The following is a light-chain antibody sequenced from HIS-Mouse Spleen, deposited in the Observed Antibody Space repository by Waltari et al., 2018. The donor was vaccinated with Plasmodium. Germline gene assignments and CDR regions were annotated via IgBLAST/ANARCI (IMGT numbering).Light chain of an antibody. Sequence: SYELTQPHSVSVSPGQTARITCSGDALPKKYAYWYQQKSGQAPVLVIYEDSKRPSGIPGRFAGSSSGTMATLTISGAQVEDEADYYCYSTDSSGNHRVFGGGTKLTVL. CDR1: ALPKKY. J-gene: IGLJ3*02. CDR2: EDS. CDR3: YSTDSSGNHRV. V-gene: IGLV3-10*01.